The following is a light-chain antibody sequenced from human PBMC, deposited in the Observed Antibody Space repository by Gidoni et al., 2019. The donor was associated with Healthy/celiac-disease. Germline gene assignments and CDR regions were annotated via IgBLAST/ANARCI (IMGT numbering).Light chain of an antibody. Sequence: QSALTQPPSASGSPGQAVTISCTGTSSDGGGYNYVYWYTQHPGKAPKLMIYEVSKRPSGVPDRFSGSKSGNTASLTVSGLQAEDEADYYCSSYAGSNNFVVFGGGTKLTVL. J-gene: IGLJ2*01. CDR2: EVS. CDR3: SSYAGSNNFVV. CDR1: SSDGGGYNY. V-gene: IGLV2-8*01.